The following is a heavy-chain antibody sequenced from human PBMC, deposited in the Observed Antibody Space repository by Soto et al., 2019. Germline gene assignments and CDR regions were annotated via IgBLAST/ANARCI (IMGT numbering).Heavy chain of an antibody. CDR2: IYPGDSDT. V-gene: IGHV5-51*01. CDR1: GYSFTNYW. CDR3: ARGKALCFDS. Sequence: XESLNISCKASGYSFTNYWIGWVRQMPGKGLEWMGVIYPGDSDTRYSPSFQGQVTISADKSLSTAYLHWNSLKASDTAIYYCARGKALCFDSWGQGTLVTVSS. J-gene: IGHJ4*02.